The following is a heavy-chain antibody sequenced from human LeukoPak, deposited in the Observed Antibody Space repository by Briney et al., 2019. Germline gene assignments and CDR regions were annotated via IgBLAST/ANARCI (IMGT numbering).Heavy chain of an antibody. CDR2: IYHSGST. V-gene: IGHV4-30-2*06. D-gene: IGHD3-3*01. J-gene: IGHJ5*02. CDR1: GGSISSGGYY. Sequence: PSETLSLTCTVSGGSISSGGYYWSWIRQSPGKGLEWIGYIYHSGSTYYNPSPKSRVTISVDTSKNQFSLKLSSVTAADTAVYYCARLPYYDFWSGYLGENWFDPWGQGTLVTVSS. CDR3: ARLPYYDFWSGYLGENWFDP.